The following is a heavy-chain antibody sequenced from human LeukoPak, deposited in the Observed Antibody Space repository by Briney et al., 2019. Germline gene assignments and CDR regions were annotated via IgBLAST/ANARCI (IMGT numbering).Heavy chain of an antibody. D-gene: IGHD1-26*01. Sequence: GGSLRLSCAASGFTFSSYAMSWVRQAPGKGLEWVSAISGSGGSTYYADSVKGRFTISRDNSKSTLYLQMNSLRAEDTAVYYCAKWSRIVGTTSGSYYFDYWGQGTLVTVSS. CDR2: ISGSGGST. CDR3: AKWSRIVGTTSGSYYFDY. J-gene: IGHJ4*02. CDR1: GFTFSSYA. V-gene: IGHV3-23*01.